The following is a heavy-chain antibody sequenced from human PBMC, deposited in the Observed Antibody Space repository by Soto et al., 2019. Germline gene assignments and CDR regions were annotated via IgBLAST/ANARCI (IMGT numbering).Heavy chain of an antibody. Sequence: ASVKVSCKASGYTFTNFGVTWVRRAAGQGLEWMGWISAYTDTPKYAQNLQGRVTMTTDASTSTAYMKMRSLRSDDTAVYYCARDLDGSGSYYTDYWGPGTLVTVSS. V-gene: IGHV1-18*01. CDR2: ISAYTDTP. CDR1: GYTFTNFG. J-gene: IGHJ4*02. D-gene: IGHD3-10*01. CDR3: ARDLDGSGSYYTDY.